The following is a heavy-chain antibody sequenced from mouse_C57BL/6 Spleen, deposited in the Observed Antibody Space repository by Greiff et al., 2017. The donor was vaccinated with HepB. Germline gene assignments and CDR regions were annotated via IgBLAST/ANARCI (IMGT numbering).Heavy chain of an antibody. CDR3: ARGQRGLDYYGSRGAMDY. D-gene: IGHD1-1*01. Sequence: EVQRVESGPGMVKPSQSLSLTCTVTGYSITSGYDWHWIRHFPGNKLEWMGYISYSGSTNYNPSLKSRISITHDTSKNHFFLKLNSVTTEDTATYYCARGQRGLDYYGSRGAMDYWGQGTSVTVSS. V-gene: IGHV3-1*01. J-gene: IGHJ4*01. CDR1: GYSITSGYD. CDR2: ISYSGST.